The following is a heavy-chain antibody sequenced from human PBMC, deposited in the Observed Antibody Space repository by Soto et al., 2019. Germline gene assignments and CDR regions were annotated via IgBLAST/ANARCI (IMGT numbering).Heavy chain of an antibody. CDR2: FDPEDGEI. CDR3: ARDQWLERGSFDY. D-gene: IGHD6-19*01. Sequence: ASVKVSCKVSGYTLTELSMRWVRQAPGKGLEWMGGFDPEDGEIIYAQKFQGRVTITRDTSASTAYMELSSLRSEDTAVYYCARDQWLERGSFDYWGQGTLVTVSS. J-gene: IGHJ4*02. V-gene: IGHV1-24*01. CDR1: GYTLTELS.